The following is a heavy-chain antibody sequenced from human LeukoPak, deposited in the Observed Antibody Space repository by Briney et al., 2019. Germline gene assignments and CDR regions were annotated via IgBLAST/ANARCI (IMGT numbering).Heavy chain of an antibody. CDR1: GFTFSSYE. CDR3: ARAEEYLVVENWFDP. D-gene: IGHD6-6*01. Sequence: PGGSLRLSCAASGFTFSSYEMNWVRQAPGKGLEWVSYISSSGSTIYYADSVKGRFTISRDNAKNSLYLQMNSLRAEDTAVYYCARAEEYLVVENWFDPWGQGTLVTVSS. V-gene: IGHV3-48*03. CDR2: ISSSGSTI. J-gene: IGHJ5*02.